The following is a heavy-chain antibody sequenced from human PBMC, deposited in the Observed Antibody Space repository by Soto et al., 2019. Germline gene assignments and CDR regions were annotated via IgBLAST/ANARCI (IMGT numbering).Heavy chain of an antibody. J-gene: IGHJ6*02. V-gene: IGHV3-23*01. CDR1: GFTFSSYA. D-gene: IGHD1-26*01. CDR3: AKEPIVGATIVGYYYYGMDV. Sequence: GGSLRLSCAASGFTFSSYAMSWVRQAPGKGLEWVSAISGSGGSTYYADSVKGRFTISRDNSKNTLYLQMNSLRAEDTAVYYCAKEPIVGATIVGYYYYGMDVWGQGTTVTVSS. CDR2: ISGSGGST.